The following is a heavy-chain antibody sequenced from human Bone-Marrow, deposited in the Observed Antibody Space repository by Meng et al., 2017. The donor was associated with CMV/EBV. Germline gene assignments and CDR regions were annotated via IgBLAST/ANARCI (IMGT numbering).Heavy chain of an antibody. D-gene: IGHD3-16*01. J-gene: IGHJ4*02. CDR1: GFTFSSYA. CDR2: ISGLGGST. Sequence: GESLKISCAASGFTFSSYAMTWVRQAPGKGLEWVSAISGLGGSTYYADSVKGRFTISRDNSKNTLYLQMNSLRAEDTAVYYCARDSRLGPRWGQGTLVTVSS. CDR3: ARDSRLGPR. V-gene: IGHV3-23*01.